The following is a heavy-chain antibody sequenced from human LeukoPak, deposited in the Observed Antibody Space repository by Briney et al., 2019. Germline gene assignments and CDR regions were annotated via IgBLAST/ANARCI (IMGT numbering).Heavy chain of an antibody. CDR2: ISSSSSTI. CDR3: ARANYDILTGDQDAFDI. D-gene: IGHD3-9*01. V-gene: IGHV3-48*04. Sequence: TGGSLRLSCAASGFTFSSYAMHWVRQAPGKGLEWVSYISSSSSTIYYADSVKGRFTISRDNAKNSLYLQMNSLRAEDTAVYYCARANYDILTGDQDAFDIWGQGTMVTVSS. J-gene: IGHJ3*02. CDR1: GFTFSSYA.